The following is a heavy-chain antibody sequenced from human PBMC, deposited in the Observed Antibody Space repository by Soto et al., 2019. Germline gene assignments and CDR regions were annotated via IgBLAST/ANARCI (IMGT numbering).Heavy chain of an antibody. CDR3: ARISVVPAATDGMDV. J-gene: IGHJ6*02. D-gene: IGHD2-2*01. CDR1: GGSISSYY. V-gene: IGHV4-59*01. CDR2: IYYSGST. Sequence: QVQLQESGPGLVKPSETLSLTCTVSGGSISSYYWSWIRQPPGKGLEWIGYIYYSGSTNYNPSLKRRVTISVDTSKNQFSLKLSSVTAADTAVYYCARISVVPAATDGMDVWGQGTTVTVSS.